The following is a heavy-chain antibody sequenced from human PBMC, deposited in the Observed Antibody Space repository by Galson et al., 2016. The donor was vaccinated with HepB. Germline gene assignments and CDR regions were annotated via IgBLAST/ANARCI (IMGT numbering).Heavy chain of an antibody. J-gene: IGHJ4*02. CDR3: ATRPQAQGEPLPSAMRCFDF. CDR1: GFTFSSYA. D-gene: IGHD1-26*01. Sequence: PLRLSCAASGFTFSSYAMHWVRQAPGKGLEWVAVISYDGSNKYYTDSVKGRFTMSRDNSKNTLYLQMNSLRAEDTAFYYCATRPQAQGEPLPSAMRCFDFWGQGTLVTVSS. V-gene: IGHV3-30*04. CDR2: ISYDGSNK.